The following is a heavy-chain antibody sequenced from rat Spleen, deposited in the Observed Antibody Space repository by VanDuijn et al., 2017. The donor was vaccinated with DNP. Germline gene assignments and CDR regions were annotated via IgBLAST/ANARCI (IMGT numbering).Heavy chain of an antibody. CDR1: GFIFSNYG. V-gene: IGHV5-29*01. CDR2: ISYDGSST. CDR3: TTGVVDY. J-gene: IGHJ2*01. Sequence: EVQLVESGGGPVQPGRSLKLSCVASGFIFSNYGMAWVRQAPTKGLEWVATISYDGSSTYHRDSVKGRFTISRDNAKSTLYLQMDSLRSEDTATYYCTTGVVDYWGQGVMVTVSS. D-gene: IGHD1-1*01.